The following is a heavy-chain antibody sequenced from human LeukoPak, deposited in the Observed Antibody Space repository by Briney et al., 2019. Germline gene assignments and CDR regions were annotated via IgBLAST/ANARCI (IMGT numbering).Heavy chain of an antibody. CDR2: INHSGST. V-gene: IGHV4-39*07. Sequence: SETLSLTCSISGASIKTSAYYWAWVRQPPGKGLEWIGEINHSGSTNYNPSLKSRVTISVDTSKNQFSLKLSSVTAADTAVYYCARERHEVVPVVGSSYYFDYWGQGTLVTVSS. CDR1: GASIKTSAYY. D-gene: IGHD2-15*01. J-gene: IGHJ4*02. CDR3: ARERHEVVPVVGSSYYFDY.